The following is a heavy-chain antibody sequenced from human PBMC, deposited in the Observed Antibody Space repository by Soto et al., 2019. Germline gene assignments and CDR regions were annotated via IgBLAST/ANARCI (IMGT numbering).Heavy chain of an antibody. D-gene: IGHD2-21*02. CDR2: VSYSGST. V-gene: IGHV4-59*01. CDR1: GDSISKYY. CDR3: ARAARQSDLDFDH. Sequence: SETLSLTCTVSGDSISKYYWSWIRQPPGKGLEWIGYVSYSGSTNYNPSLKNRVTMLMDTSKSQFSLRLTSVTAADAAVYYCARAARQSDLDFDHWGQGTLVTVSS. J-gene: IGHJ4*02.